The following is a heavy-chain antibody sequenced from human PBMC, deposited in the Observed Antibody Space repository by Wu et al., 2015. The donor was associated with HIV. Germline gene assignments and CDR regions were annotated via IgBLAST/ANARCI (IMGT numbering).Heavy chain of an antibody. CDR3: ARGHYREQRGIDLTP. CDR1: GGSVSSYG. CDR2: IIPVLGTE. Sequence: QVQLVQSGAEVRKPGSSVKVSCKGSGGSVSSYGVIWVRQAPGQGLEWMGGIIPVLGTESYPQKFQDRVTITTDESTDTVYMEVRSLRFEDTAVYYCARGHYREQRGIDLTPWGQGTRGHRLL. D-gene: IGHD6-25*01. J-gene: IGHJ4*02. V-gene: IGHV1-69*05.